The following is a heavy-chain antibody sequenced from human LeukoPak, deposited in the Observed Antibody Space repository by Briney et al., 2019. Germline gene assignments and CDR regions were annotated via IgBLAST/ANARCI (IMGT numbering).Heavy chain of an antibody. CDR3: ARDKRLGYCSSTSCYNYYFDY. V-gene: IGHV1-2*02. CDR2: INFNSGGT. Sequence: ASVKVSCKASGYTFTDGSMHWVRQAPGQGLEWMGWINFNSGGTNYAQKFQGRVTMTRDTSISTTYMELSRLRSDDTAVYYCARDKRLGYCSSTSCYNYYFDYWGQGTLVTVSS. D-gene: IGHD2-2*01. J-gene: IGHJ4*02. CDR1: GYTFTDGS.